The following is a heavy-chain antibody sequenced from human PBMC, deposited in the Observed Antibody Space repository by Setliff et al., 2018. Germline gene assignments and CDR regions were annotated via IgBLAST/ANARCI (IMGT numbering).Heavy chain of an antibody. CDR2: SNHSGGT. V-gene: IGHV4-34*01. CDR3: RLAHCNDTTCEEALDY. CDR1: GGSFSSFY. D-gene: IGHD1-1*01. J-gene: IGHJ4*02. Sequence: SETLSLTCAVYGGSFSSFYWSWIRQPPGKGLEWIGESNHSGGTSYNASLKSRLSMSVDTSRNQFSLNLNSVTAADTAVYYFRLAHCNDTTCEEALDYWSQGTLVTVSS.